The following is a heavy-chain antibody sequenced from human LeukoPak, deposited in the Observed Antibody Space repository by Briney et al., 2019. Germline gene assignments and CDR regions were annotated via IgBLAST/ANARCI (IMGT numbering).Heavy chain of an antibody. CDR3: ARGAAMQL. CDR2: INHSGST. J-gene: IGHJ4*02. CDR1: GESFSDYY. V-gene: IGHV4-34*01. Sequence: PSETLSLTCAVYGESFSDYYWSWIRQPPGKGLEWIGEINHSGSTNYSPSLKSRVTISVNTSKNQFSLKLTSVTAADTAVYYCARGAAMQLWGQGTLVTVSS. D-gene: IGHD5-18*01.